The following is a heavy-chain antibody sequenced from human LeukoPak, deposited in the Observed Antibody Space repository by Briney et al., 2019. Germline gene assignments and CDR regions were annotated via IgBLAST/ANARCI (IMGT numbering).Heavy chain of an antibody. Sequence: IPSETLSLTCTVSGGSISTYYCSWIRQPAGKGLEWVGRIYTSGSTSYNSSLKSRVTMSVDTSKNQFSLKLSSVTAADTAVYYCARDVGGYNYGYSLDYWGQGTLVSVSS. J-gene: IGHJ4*02. V-gene: IGHV4-4*07. CDR3: ARDVGGYNYGYSLDY. CDR2: IYTSGST. D-gene: IGHD5-18*01. CDR1: GGSISTYY.